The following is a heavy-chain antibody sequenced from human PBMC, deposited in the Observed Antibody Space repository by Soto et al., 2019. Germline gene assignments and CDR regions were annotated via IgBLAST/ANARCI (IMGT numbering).Heavy chain of an antibody. V-gene: IGHV3-64D*06. CDR3: MRDIFGVVIFDS. CDR2: ISTHGRNT. Sequence: GALILSCSASGCSFSDSARHGARQAPGKRLEYVSAISTHGRNTYYADSVKGRFTISRDNSKNTVHLQMSSLRAEDTAVYYCMRDIFGVVIFDSWGQGTQVTVSS. D-gene: IGHD3-3*01. CDR1: GCSFSDSA. J-gene: IGHJ4*02.